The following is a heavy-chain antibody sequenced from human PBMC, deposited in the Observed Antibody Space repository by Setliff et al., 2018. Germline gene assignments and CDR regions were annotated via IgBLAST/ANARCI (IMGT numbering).Heavy chain of an antibody. V-gene: IGHV3-48*01. CDR3: AKVIGGYPPKPSDY. Sequence: GGSLRLSCAASGFTFSTYSMNWVRQAPGKGLEWVSYISSSSSPIYYADSVKGRFTISRDNAKNSLYLEMSSLRPEDTAVYYCAKVIGGYPPKPSDYWGQGTLVTVSS. CDR2: ISSSSSPI. D-gene: IGHD3-16*02. CDR1: GFTFSTYS. J-gene: IGHJ4*02.